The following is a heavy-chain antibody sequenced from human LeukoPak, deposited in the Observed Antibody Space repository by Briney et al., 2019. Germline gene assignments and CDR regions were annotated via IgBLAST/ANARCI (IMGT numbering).Heavy chain of an antibody. V-gene: IGHV4-59*08. CDR3: ARGRYFDWLTHEMGIDY. J-gene: IGHJ4*02. D-gene: IGHD3-9*01. CDR2: IYYSGST. CDR1: GGSIRRYY. Sequence: SETLSLTCTVSGGSIRRYYWSWIRQPPGKGLEWIGYIYYSGSTNYNPSLKSRVTISVDTSKNQFSLKLSSVAAADTAVYYCARGRYFDWLTHEMGIDYWGQGTLVTVSS.